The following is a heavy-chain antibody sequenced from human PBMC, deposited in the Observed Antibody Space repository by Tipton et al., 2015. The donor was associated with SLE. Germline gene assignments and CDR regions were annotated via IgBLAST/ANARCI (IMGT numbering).Heavy chain of an antibody. CDR1: GFTVSSNY. V-gene: IGHV3-53*01. D-gene: IGHD5-24*01. J-gene: IGHJ6*02. CDR3: ARGWQIMYYGMDV. CDR2: IYSGGST. Sequence: SLRLSCAASGFTVSSNYMSWVRQAPGKGLEWVSVIYSGGSTYYADSVKGRFTISRDNSKNMLYLQMNSLRAEDTAVYYCARGWQIMYYGMDVWGQGTTVTVPS.